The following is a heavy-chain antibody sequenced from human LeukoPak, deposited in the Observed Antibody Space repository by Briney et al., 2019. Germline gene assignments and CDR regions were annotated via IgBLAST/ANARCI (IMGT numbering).Heavy chain of an antibody. V-gene: IGHV1-2*02. CDR2: INPNSGGT. J-gene: IGHJ4*02. CDR3: ARSRSSGYYYRY. Sequence: GASVTVSCKASGYTFTSYGISWVRQAPGQGLEWMGWINPNSGGTNYAQKFQGRVTMTRDTSISTAYMELSRLRSDDTAVYYCARSRSSGYYYRYWGQGTLVTVSS. CDR1: GYTFTSYG. D-gene: IGHD3-22*01.